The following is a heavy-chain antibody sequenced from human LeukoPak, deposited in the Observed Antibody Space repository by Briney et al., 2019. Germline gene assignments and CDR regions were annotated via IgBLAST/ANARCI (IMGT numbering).Heavy chain of an antibody. CDR2: INNEGSIT. V-gene: IGHV3-74*01. Sequence: GGSLRLSCAASGFTFSNYWMHWVRQAPGKGLVWVLRINNEGSITTYADSVKGRFTSSRDNAKNTLYLQMNSLRVEDTAVYYCARASDWAVIDSWGLGTLVTVSS. D-gene: IGHD3-9*01. J-gene: IGHJ4*02. CDR3: ARASDWAVIDS. CDR1: GFTFSNYW.